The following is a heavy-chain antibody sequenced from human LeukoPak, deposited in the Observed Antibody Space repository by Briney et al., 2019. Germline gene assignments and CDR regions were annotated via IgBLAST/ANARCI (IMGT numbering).Heavy chain of an antibody. CDR1: GGSFSGYY. CDR2: INHSGST. CDR3: ARGFIAARRGFGY. Sequence: PSETLSLTCAVYGGSFSGYYWSWIRQPPGKGLEWIGEINHSGSTNYNPSLKSRVTISVDTSKNQFSLKLSSVTAADTAVYYCARGFIAARRGFGYWGQGTLVTVSS. V-gene: IGHV4-34*01. J-gene: IGHJ4*02. D-gene: IGHD6-6*01.